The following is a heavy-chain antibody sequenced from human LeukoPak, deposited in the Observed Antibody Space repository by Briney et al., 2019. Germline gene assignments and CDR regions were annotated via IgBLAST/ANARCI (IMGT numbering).Heavy chain of an antibody. V-gene: IGHV1-69*13. J-gene: IGHJ3*02. CDR3: ARDTGQWLVQDAFDI. Sequence: SVRVSCKASGGTFSSYAISRVRQAPGQGLEWMGGIIPIFGTANYAQKFQGRVTITADESTSTAYMELSSLRSEDTAVYYCARDTGQWLVQDAFDIWGQGTMVTVSS. CDR1: GGTFSSYA. D-gene: IGHD6-19*01. CDR2: IIPIFGTA.